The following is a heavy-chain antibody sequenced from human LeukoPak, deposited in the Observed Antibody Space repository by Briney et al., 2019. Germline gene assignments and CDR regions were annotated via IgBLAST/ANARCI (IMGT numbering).Heavy chain of an antibody. Sequence: PSETLSLTCAVYGGSFSGYYWSWIRQPPGKGLEWIGYMSHSGSTYYNPSLKSRVIMSVDTSKNQFSLNLSSVTAADTAVYYCARARGRCFDFWGQGTLVTVSS. J-gene: IGHJ4*02. CDR3: ARARGRCFDF. CDR1: GGSFSGYY. D-gene: IGHD1-1*01. CDR2: MSHSGST. V-gene: IGHV4-34*01.